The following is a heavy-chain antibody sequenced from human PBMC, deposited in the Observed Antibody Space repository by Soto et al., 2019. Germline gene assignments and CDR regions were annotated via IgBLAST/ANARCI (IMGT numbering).Heavy chain of an antibody. D-gene: IGHD3-16*01. CDR2: ISYDGSNK. CDR3: AKDGAAFDI. J-gene: IGHJ3*02. V-gene: IGHV3-30*18. CDR1: GFTFNSYG. Sequence: PWGSLRLSCSASGFTFNSYGMTWVRQAPGKGLEWVAVISYDGSNKYYADSVKGRFTISRDNSKNTLYLQMNSLRAEDTAVYYCAKDGAAFDIWGQGTMVTVSS.